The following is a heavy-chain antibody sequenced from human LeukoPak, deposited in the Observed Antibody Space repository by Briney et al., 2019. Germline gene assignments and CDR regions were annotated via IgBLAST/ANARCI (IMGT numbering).Heavy chain of an antibody. CDR3: ARSVWFGELLGY. CDR2: INAGNGNT. D-gene: IGHD3-10*01. V-gene: IGHV1-3*01. J-gene: IGHJ4*02. Sequence: ASVKVSCKASGYTFTSYAIHWVCQAPGQRLELMGWINAGNGNTKYSQKFQGRVTITRDTSASTAYMELSSLRSEDTAVYYCARSVWFGELLGYWGQGTLVTVSS. CDR1: GYTFTSYA.